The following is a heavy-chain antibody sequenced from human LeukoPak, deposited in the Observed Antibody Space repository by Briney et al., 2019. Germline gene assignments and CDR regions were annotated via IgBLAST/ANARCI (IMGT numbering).Heavy chain of an antibody. V-gene: IGHV3-48*03. CDR1: GFTSKSYE. J-gene: IGHJ5*02. CDR2: ISSGGTTI. D-gene: IGHD6-19*01. CDR3: VRSLTIAVAGTDL. Sequence: PGGSQTLSCSVSGFTSKSYEMNWVRLAPGKGLEWIAYISSGGTTIFYADSVKGRFTVSRDNDKSLLYLQMNSLRADDTATYYCVRSLTIAVAGTDLWGQGTVVTVS.